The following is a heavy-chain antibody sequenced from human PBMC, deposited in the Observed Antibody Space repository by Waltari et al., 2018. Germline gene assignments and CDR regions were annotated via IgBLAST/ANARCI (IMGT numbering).Heavy chain of an antibody. CDR2: INPNSGGT. J-gene: IGHJ3*02. V-gene: IGHV1-2*02. Sequence: QVQLVQSGAEVTKPGASVKVPCTASGYTFTGYYMPWVRQAPGQGLEWMGWINPNSGGTNYAQKFQGRVTMTRDTSISTAYMELSRLRSDDTAVYYCARDIPDGTRLDDAFDIWGQGTMVTVSS. CDR3: ARDIPDGTRLDDAFDI. CDR1: GYTFTGYY. D-gene: IGHD1-1*01.